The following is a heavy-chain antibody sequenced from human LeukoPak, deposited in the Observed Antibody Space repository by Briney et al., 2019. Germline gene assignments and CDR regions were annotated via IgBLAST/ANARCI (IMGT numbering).Heavy chain of an antibody. CDR3: ARAGGFFSPFGY. CDR2: IYYSGST. V-gene: IGHV4-31*03. D-gene: IGHD3-16*01. J-gene: IGHJ4*02. CDR1: GGSISSSGYY. Sequence: SETLSLTCTVSGGSISSSGYYWSWIRQHPGDGLEWIGYIYYSGSTYYNPSLKSRVTISIDTSKNQFSLKLSSVTAADTAVYYCARAGGFFSPFGYWGQGTLVTVSS.